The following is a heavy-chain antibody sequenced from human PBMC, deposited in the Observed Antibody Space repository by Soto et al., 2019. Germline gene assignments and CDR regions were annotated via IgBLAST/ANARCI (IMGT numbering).Heavy chain of an antibody. CDR1: GGSLSSYY. D-gene: IGHD4-17*01. V-gene: IGHV4-59*01. J-gene: IGHJ4*02. Sequence: SETLSLTCTVSGGSLSSYYWGWIRQSPGKGLEWIGSIFYSGSFNHNPSLKSRATISLDTSKNQFSLKLTSVTAAAPAVYYCASSFYGDYGAAFAFWGQGPQVTVS. CDR2: IFYSGSF. CDR3: ASSFYGDYGAAFAF.